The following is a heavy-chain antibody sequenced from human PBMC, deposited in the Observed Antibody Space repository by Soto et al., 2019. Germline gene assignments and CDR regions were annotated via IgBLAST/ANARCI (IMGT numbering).Heavy chain of an antibody. CDR3: ARDRGAMRLLRYGMDV. Sequence: PGGSLRLSCAASGFTFSRYAMSWVRQAPGKGLEWVSAISGSGGSTYYADSVKGRFTISRDNSKNTLYLQRNSLRAEDTAVYYCARDRGAMRLLRYGMDVWGQGTTVTVSS. V-gene: IGHV3-23*01. CDR2: ISGSGGST. D-gene: IGHD2-2*01. CDR1: GFTFSRYA. J-gene: IGHJ6*02.